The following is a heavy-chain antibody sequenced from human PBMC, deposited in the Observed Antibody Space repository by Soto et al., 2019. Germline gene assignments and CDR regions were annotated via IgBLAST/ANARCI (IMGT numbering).Heavy chain of an antibody. CDR3: ATPNPIVVVPADHYYYYGMDV. D-gene: IGHD2-2*01. J-gene: IGHJ6*02. CDR1: GYTFTSYA. CDR2: INAGNGNT. V-gene: IGHV1-3*01. Sequence: QVQLVQSGAEVKKPGASVKVSCKASGYTFTSYAMHWVRQAPGQRLEWMGWINAGNGNTKYSQKFQGRVTITRDTSASTAYMELSSLRSEDTAVDYCATPNPIVVVPADHYYYYGMDVGGQGTTVTVSS.